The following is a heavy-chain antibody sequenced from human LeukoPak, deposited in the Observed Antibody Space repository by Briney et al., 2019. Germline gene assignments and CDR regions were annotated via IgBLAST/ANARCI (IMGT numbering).Heavy chain of an antibody. CDR3: AKDGQLNYYYYMDV. V-gene: IGHV3-30*18. Sequence: GRSLRLSCAASGFTFSSYGMHWVRQAPGKGLEWVAVISYDGSNKYYADSVKGRFTISRDNSKNTLYLQMNSLRAEDTAVYYCAKDGQLNYYYYMDVWGKGTTVTVSS. J-gene: IGHJ6*03. CDR2: ISYDGSNK. D-gene: IGHD6-6*01. CDR1: GFTFSSYG.